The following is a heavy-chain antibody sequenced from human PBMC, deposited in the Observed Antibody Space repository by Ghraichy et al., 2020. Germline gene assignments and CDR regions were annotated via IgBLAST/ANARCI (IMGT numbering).Heavy chain of an antibody. CDR1: GDSVSSNSAA. Sequence: SQTLSLTCAISGDSVSSNSAAWNWIRQSPSRGLEWLGRTYYRSKWYNDYAVSVKSRITINPDTSKNQFSLQLNSVTPEDMAVYYCARGSGRIAARPFAFDYWGQGTLVTVSS. J-gene: IGHJ4*02. D-gene: IGHD6-6*01. CDR2: TYYRSKWYN. V-gene: IGHV6-1*01. CDR3: ARGSGRIAARPFAFDY.